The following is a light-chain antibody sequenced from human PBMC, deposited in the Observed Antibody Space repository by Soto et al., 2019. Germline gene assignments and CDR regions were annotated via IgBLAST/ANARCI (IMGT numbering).Light chain of an antibody. CDR2: GAS. V-gene: IGKV3-15*01. CDR3: QQYGSSLFT. Sequence: ELVMTQSPATLSVSPGEGVMLSCRASQSVRSNLAWYQQRPGQAPRLLIYGASIRATGIPARFSGTGSGTDFTLTISSLQSEDSAIYYCQQYGSSLFTFGPGTKVDFK. CDR1: QSVRSN. J-gene: IGKJ3*01.